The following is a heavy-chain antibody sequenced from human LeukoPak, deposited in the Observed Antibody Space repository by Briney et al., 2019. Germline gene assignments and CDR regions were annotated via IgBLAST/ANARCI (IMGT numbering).Heavy chain of an antibody. CDR3: ASSYDILTGYYTGLSY. CDR1: GFTFSSYS. V-gene: IGHV3-21*01. J-gene: IGHJ4*02. D-gene: IGHD3-9*01. CDR2: ISSSSSYI. Sequence: KPGGSLRLSCAASGFTFSSYSMNWVRQAPGKGLEWVSSISSSSSYIYYADSVKGRFTISRDNAKNSLYLQMNSLRAEDTAVYYCASSYDILTGYYTGLSYWGQGTLVTVSS.